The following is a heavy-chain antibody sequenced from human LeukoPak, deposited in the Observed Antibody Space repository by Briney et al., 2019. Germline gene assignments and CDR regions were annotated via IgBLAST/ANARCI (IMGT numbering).Heavy chain of an antibody. D-gene: IGHD6-19*01. CDR1: GFTFSSYT. CDR3: AKVQFRYSSVWYGGGFDY. Sequence: PGGSLRLSCAASGFTFSSYTMNWVRQAPGKGLEWVSHITSSGTTLYYADSVKGRFSISRDNAKKSLFLEMNSLRAEDTAVYYCAKVQFRYSSVWYGGGFDYWGQGALVTVSS. CDR2: ITSSGTTL. J-gene: IGHJ4*02. V-gene: IGHV3-48*04.